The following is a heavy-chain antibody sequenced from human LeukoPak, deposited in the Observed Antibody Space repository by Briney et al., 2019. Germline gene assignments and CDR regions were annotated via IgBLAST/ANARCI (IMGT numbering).Heavy chain of an antibody. V-gene: IGHV3-33*01. CDR1: GFTLRNYG. CDR2: IWFDGSNR. CDR3: ARDTSGSYDY. D-gene: IGHD3-22*01. J-gene: IGHJ4*02. Sequence: PGRSLRLSCEASGFTLRNYGMHWVRQAPGKGLDWVGVIWFDGSNRYYADSVKGRFTISRDNSKNTLYLQVNSVRAEDTAVYYCARDTSGSYDYWGQGALVTVSS.